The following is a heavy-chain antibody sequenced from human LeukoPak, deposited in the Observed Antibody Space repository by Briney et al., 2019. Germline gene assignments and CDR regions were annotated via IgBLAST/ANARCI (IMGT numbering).Heavy chain of an antibody. CDR3: ARLAAAYGMDV. V-gene: IGHV3-66*01. CDR2: IYSGGST. J-gene: IGHJ6*02. CDR1: GFTVSSNY. D-gene: IGHD6-13*01. Sequence: PGGSLRPSCAASGFTVSSNYMSWVRQAPGKGLEWVSVIYSGGSTYYADSVKGRFTISRDNSKNTLYLQMNSLRAEDTAVYYCARLAAAYGMDVWGQGTTVTVSS.